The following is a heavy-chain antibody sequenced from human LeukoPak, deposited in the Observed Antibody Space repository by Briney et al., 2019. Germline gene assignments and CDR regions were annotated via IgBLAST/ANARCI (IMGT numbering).Heavy chain of an antibody. V-gene: IGHV4-34*01. J-gene: IGHJ4*02. CDR1: GGSISGYY. CDR2: INHSGST. CDR3: ARGPVLLWFGELFVRTPDFDY. Sequence: SETLSLTCTVSGGSISGYYWSWIRQPPGKGLEWIGEINHSGSTNYNPSLKSRVTISVDTSKNQFSLRLSSVTAADTAMYYCARGPVLLWFGELFVRTPDFDYWGQGTLVTVSS. D-gene: IGHD3-10*01.